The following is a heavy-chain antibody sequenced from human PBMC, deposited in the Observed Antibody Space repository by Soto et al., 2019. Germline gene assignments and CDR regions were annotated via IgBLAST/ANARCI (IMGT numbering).Heavy chain of an antibody. J-gene: IGHJ4*02. CDR2: ISPGDSDA. CDR1: GYSFSSYW. D-gene: IGHD3-22*01. Sequence: GESLKISCKGSGYSFSSYWIAWVRHTPGKGLEWMGIISPGDSDARYSPSFQGQVTISADKSSNTAYVQWSSLKASDTAIYYCARQIYDSDTGPNFQYYFDSWGQGTPVTVSS. V-gene: IGHV5-51*01. CDR3: ARQIYDSDTGPNFQYYFDS.